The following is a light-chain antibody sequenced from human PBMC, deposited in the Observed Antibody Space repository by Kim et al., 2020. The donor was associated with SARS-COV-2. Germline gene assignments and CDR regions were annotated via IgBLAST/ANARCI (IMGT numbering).Light chain of an antibody. J-gene: IGKJ4*01. CDR3: QQYNNWPLT. V-gene: IGKV3-15*01. CDR2: GAS. CDR1: QSVSSN. Sequence: VVPGESAPPPCRASQSVSSNLAWYQQKPGQAPRLLIYGASTRATGIPARFSGSGSGTEFTLTISSLQSEDFAVYYCQQYNNWPLTFGGGTKVEIK.